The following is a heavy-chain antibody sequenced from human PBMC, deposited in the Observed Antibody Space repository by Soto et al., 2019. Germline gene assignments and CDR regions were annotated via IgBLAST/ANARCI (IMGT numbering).Heavy chain of an antibody. D-gene: IGHD4-17*01. V-gene: IGHV4-39*01. J-gene: IGHJ4*02. CDR3: ARQDHGDYEFFFDY. CDR2: ISSIGST. Sequence: SKALSVTCTVSGASIISTNKYWGWIRQPPGRGLEWIGTISSIGSTYYNPSLEGRVTISVDTSKNQFSLKVTSVTAADTGLYYCARQDHGDYEFFFDYWGQGTLVTVSS. CDR1: GASIISTNKY.